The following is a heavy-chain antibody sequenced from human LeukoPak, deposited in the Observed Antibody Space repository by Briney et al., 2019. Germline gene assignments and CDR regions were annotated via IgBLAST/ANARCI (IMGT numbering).Heavy chain of an antibody. D-gene: IGHD6-6*01. Sequence: GGSLRLSCTASVFAFSNYEMTWVRQAPGKGLDWVSNIGGSGANTYYADSVKGRFTISRDNSKNSLYLQMDSLRAEDTAVYYCARDGPYSTSSTHPPWGQGTLVTVSS. CDR3: ARDGPYSTSSTHPP. V-gene: IGHV3-23*01. CDR2: IGGSGANT. J-gene: IGHJ5*02. CDR1: VFAFSNYE.